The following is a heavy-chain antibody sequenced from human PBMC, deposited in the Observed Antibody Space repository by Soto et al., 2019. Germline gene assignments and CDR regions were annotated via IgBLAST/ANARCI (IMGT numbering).Heavy chain of an antibody. D-gene: IGHD4-17*01. V-gene: IGHV1-69*08. Sequence: QVQLVQSGAEVKKPGSAVKVSCKASGGTFSSYTVSWVRQAPGQGLEWMGRIIPILGIANYAQKFQGRVTITADKSTSTAYMELSSLRSEDTAVYYCAREPMTTVTTVWFDPWGQGTLVTVS. CDR2: IIPILGIA. CDR3: AREPMTTVTTVWFDP. J-gene: IGHJ5*02. CDR1: GGTFSSYT.